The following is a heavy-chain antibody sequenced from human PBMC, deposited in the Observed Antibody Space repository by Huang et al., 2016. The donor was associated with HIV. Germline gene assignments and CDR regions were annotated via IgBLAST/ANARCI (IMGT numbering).Heavy chain of an antibody. CDR1: GFTFSSYG. CDR3: AKGGSAAAVLDF. V-gene: IGHV3-30*18. Sequence: QVQLVESGGGVVQPGRSLRICCAASGFTFSSYGMHWVSQAPGKWLEWVAVISYDDRTKYYADSVKGRFSISRDNSKTTVYLQLNSLRLEDTAVYYCAKGGSAAAVLDFWGQGTLVTVSS. CDR2: ISYDDRTK. J-gene: IGHJ4*02. D-gene: IGHD6-13*01.